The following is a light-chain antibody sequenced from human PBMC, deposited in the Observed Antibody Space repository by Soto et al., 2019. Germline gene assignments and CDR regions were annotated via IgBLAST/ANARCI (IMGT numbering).Light chain of an antibody. CDR2: DNY. V-gene: IGLV1-51*01. J-gene: IGLJ7*01. CDR3: DSWDNSLSVVL. CDR1: SSNIGSNY. Sequence: QSVLTQPPSVSAAPGQRVTISCSGSSSNIGSNYVSWYQQLPGTAPKLLIYDNYKRPSGIPDRFAGSTSGTSATLAIAGLQTGDEADYYCDSWDNSLSVVLFGGATQLTVL.